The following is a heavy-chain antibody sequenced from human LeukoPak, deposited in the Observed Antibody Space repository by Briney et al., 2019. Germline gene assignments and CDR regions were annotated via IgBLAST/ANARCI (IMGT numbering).Heavy chain of an antibody. J-gene: IGHJ4*02. D-gene: IGHD6-6*01. CDR3: ARGRAIAARLLGDY. Sequence: GASVKVSCKASGYTFTGYYMHWVRQAPGQGLEWMGWISAYNGNTNYAQKLQGRVTMTTDTSTSTAYMELRSLRSDDTAVYYCARGRAIAARLLGDYWGQGTLVTVSS. V-gene: IGHV1-18*04. CDR1: GYTFTGYY. CDR2: ISAYNGNT.